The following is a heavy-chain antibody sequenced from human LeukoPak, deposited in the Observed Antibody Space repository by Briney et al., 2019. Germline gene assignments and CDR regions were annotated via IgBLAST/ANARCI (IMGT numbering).Heavy chain of an antibody. CDR3: ARAKKSLRLHQKAFDI. V-gene: IGHV3-7*01. CDR1: GFTFSSYW. J-gene: IGHJ3*02. D-gene: IGHD4-4*01. CDR2: IKQDGSEK. Sequence: PGGSLRLSCAASGFTFSSYWMSWVRQAPGKGLEWVANIKQDGSEKYYVDSVKGRFTISRDNAKNSLYLQMNSLRAEDTAVYYCARAKKSLRLHQKAFDIWGQGTMVTVSS.